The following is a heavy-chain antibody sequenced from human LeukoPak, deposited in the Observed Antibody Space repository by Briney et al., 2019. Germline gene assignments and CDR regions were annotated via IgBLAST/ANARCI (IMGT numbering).Heavy chain of an antibody. CDR1: GYTFTNYG. V-gene: IGHV1-18*01. Sequence: GASVKVSCKASGYTFTNYGISWVRQAPGQGLEWMGWISAYNGHTNYAQKFQGRVTMTTDTSTSTAYMDLRSLRSDDTAVYYCARDLMTTVTTFFDYWGQGTVVTVSS. CDR2: ISAYNGHT. CDR3: ARDLMTTVTTFFDY. D-gene: IGHD4-17*01. J-gene: IGHJ4*02.